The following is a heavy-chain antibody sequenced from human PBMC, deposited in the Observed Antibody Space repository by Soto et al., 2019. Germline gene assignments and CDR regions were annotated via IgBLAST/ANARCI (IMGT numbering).Heavy chain of an antibody. CDR1: GGSVSSGSYY. D-gene: IGHD4-17*01. Sequence: PSETLSLTCTVSGGSVSSGSYYWSWIRQPPGKGLEWIGYIYYSGSTNYNPSLKSRVTISVDTSKNQFSLKLSSVTAADTAVYYCARDSKHDYGGSLDYWGQGTLVTVSS. V-gene: IGHV4-61*01. J-gene: IGHJ4*02. CDR2: IYYSGST. CDR3: ARDSKHDYGGSLDY.